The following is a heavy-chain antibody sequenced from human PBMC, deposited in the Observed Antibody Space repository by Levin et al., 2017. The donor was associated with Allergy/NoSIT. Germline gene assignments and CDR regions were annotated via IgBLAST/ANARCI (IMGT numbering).Heavy chain of an antibody. J-gene: IGHJ6*02. D-gene: IGHD2-2*02. CDR1: GFTFSSYW. CDR3: ARAIHPWVYYFGMDV. Sequence: GGSLRLSCAASGFTFSSYWMHWVRQAPGKGLVWVSRINSDGSSKSYADSVKGRFTIYRENAKNTLYLQMNSLQSEDTAVYYCARAIHPWVYYFGMDVWGQGTTVTVSS. CDR2: INSDGSSK. V-gene: IGHV3-74*01.